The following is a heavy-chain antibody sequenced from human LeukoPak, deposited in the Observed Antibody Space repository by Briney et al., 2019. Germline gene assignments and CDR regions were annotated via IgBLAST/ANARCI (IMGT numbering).Heavy chain of an antibody. CDR1: GGSISSGDYY. CDR2: IYYSGST. Sequence: SQTLSLTCTVSGGSISSGDYYWSWIRQPPGKGLEWIGYIYYSGSTYYNPSLESRVTISVDTSKNQFSLKLSSVTAADTAVYYCARDFGYSYGYDYWGQGTLVTVSS. V-gene: IGHV4-30-4*01. D-gene: IGHD5-18*01. CDR3: ARDFGYSYGYDY. J-gene: IGHJ4*02.